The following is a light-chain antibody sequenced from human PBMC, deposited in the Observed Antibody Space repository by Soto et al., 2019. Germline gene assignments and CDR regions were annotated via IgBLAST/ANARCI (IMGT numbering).Light chain of an antibody. CDR2: QDN. Sequence: SYELTQPSSVSVSPGQTARITFSGDVLATKYARWFQQKPGQAPVLVIYQDNERPSGIPERFSGFSSGTTVTLTISGAQVEDEADYYCYSVADNNLVFGGGTKLTVL. CDR3: YSVADNNLV. J-gene: IGLJ2*01. V-gene: IGLV3-27*01. CDR1: VLATKY.